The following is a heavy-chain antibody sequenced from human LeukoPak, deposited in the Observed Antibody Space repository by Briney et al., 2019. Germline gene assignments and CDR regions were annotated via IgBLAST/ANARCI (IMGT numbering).Heavy chain of an antibody. V-gene: IGHV3-23*01. CDR1: GFTFSCYA. CDR2: ISGSGGSA. CDR3: ARGTTYYYGPEKYWYFDL. D-gene: IGHD3-10*01. Sequence: GGSLRLSCAGSGFTFSCYAMSWVRQAPGKGLEWVSAISGSGGSAYYADSMKGRFTISRDNSKNTLYLQMDSLRAEDTAVYYCARGTTYYYGPEKYWYFDLWGRGTLVTVSS. J-gene: IGHJ2*01.